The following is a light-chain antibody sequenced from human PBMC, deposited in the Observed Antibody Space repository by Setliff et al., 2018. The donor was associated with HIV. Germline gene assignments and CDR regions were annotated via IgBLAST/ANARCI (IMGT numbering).Light chain of an antibody. CDR1: SNDFGSYDY. CDR2: EVS. Sequence: QCALTQPASVSGSPGQSITISCTGTSNDFGSYDYVSWYQHQPGKVPKLMIYEVSNRPSGVSDRFSGSKSGNTASLTISGLQTEDEADYYCSSFTSSSSYVFGTGTKVTVL. J-gene: IGLJ1*01. V-gene: IGLV2-14*01. CDR3: SSFTSSSSYV.